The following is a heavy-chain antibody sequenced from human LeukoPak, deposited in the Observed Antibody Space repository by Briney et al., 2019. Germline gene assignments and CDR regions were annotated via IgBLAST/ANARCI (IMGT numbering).Heavy chain of an antibody. CDR3: ARGGYSSGWYEVY. J-gene: IGHJ4*02. V-gene: IGHV1-8*01. D-gene: IGHD6-19*01. CDR1: GYTFTNYD. CDR2: MNPNSGNT. Sequence: ASLKVSCKASGYTFTNYDINWVRQATGQGLEWMGWMNPNSGNTGYAQKFKGRVTMTRNTSISTAYMQLSSLRSEDTAVYYCARGGYSSGWYEVYWGQGTLVTVSS.